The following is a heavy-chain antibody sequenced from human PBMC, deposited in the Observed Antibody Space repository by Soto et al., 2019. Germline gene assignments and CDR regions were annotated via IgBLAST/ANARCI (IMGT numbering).Heavy chain of an antibody. J-gene: IGHJ4*02. D-gene: IGHD3-10*01. Sequence: GGSLRLSCGASGFTFSSYAISWGRQAPGKGLEWVSAISGSGGSTYCADSVKGRFTISRDNSKNTLYLQMNSLRAEDTAVYYCAKCKHFGLFDYWGQGTLVTVSS. CDR2: ISGSGGST. CDR3: AKCKHFGLFDY. V-gene: IGHV3-23*01. CDR1: GFTFSSYA.